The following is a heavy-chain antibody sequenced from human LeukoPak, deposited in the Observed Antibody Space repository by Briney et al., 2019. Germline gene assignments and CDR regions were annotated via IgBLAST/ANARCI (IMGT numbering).Heavy chain of an antibody. CDR1: GGSISSGDYY. CDR2: IYYSGST. CDR3: ARGHVPYWLDP. D-gene: IGHD2-2*01. J-gene: IGHJ5*02. V-gene: IGHV4-30-4*01. Sequence: SETLSLTCTVSGGSISSGDYYWSWIRQPPGKGLEWIGYIYYSGSTYYNPSLKSRVTISVDTSKNQFSLKLSSVTAADTAVYYCARGHVPYWLDPWGQGTLVTVSS.